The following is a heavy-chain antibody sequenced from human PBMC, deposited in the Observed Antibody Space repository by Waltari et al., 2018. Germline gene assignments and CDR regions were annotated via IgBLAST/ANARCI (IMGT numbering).Heavy chain of an antibody. D-gene: IGHD2-8*01. V-gene: IGHV4-4*02. J-gene: IGHJ4*02. CDR2: FNHSGTT. CDR3: ARSNGGLLDD. Sequence: QMQLQESGPGLVRPSETLSLTCTIFGASIRGSNWGTWVRQTPGKGLEWLGEFNHSGTTYSNPSLKSRLSLSVEESKNQIYLKLTSVTAADTGTYYCARSNGGLLDDWGQGTLVTVSS. CDR1: GASIRGSNW.